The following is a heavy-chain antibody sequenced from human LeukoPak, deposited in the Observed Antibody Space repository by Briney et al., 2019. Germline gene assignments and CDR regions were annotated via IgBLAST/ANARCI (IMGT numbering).Heavy chain of an antibody. J-gene: IGHJ4*02. Sequence: GESLKISCKGSGYSFSTYWIAWVRQMPGKGLEWMGIIYPGDSDIRYNPSFQGQVTISADKSTTTAYLQWSSLKASDTAMYYCARYLHYSTFLDYWGQGTLVTVSS. CDR3: ARYLHYSTFLDY. CDR1: GYSFSTYW. CDR2: IYPGDSDI. D-gene: IGHD2-21*01. V-gene: IGHV5-51*01.